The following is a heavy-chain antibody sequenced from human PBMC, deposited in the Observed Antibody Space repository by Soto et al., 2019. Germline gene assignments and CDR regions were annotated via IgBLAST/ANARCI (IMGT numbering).Heavy chain of an antibody. CDR2: ISGSGSST. CDR3: AKPRNYYGSGSYLNSYFDY. CDR1: GFTFSSYA. Sequence: GGSLRLSCAASGFTFSSYAMSWVRQAPGKGLEWVSAISGSGSSTYYADSVKGRFTISRDNSKNTLYLQMNSLRAEDTAVYYCAKPRNYYGSGSYLNSYFDYWGQGTLVTVSS. V-gene: IGHV3-23*01. D-gene: IGHD3-10*01. J-gene: IGHJ4*02.